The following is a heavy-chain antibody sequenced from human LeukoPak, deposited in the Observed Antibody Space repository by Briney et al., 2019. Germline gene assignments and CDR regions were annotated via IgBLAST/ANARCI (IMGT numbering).Heavy chain of an antibody. CDR2: VSSSGTTI. V-gene: IGHV3-11*01. D-gene: IGHD6-19*01. CDR3: ARDGAVAGIPNAFDI. CDR1: GFTFSDYH. J-gene: IGHJ3*02. Sequence: GGSLRLSCAASGFTFSDYHMTWIRQASGKGLEWVSYVSSSGTTIYYADFVKGRFTISRDNAKNSLYLQMNSLRAEDTAVYYCARDGAVAGIPNAFDIWGQGTKVTVSS.